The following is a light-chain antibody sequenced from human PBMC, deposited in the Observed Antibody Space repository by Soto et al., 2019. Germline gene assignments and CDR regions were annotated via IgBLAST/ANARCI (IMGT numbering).Light chain of an antibody. V-gene: IGLV2-14*01. CDR2: EIS. J-gene: IGLJ1*01. Sequence: QSVLTQPASVSGSPGQSITISCTGTSSDVGGYNYVSWYQHHPGKATKLMIYEISNRPSGVSNRFSGSKSGNTASLTISGLQAEDEAYYYCSSYTSFSARVFGSGTKVTVL. CDR3: SSYTSFSARV. CDR1: SSDVGGYNY.